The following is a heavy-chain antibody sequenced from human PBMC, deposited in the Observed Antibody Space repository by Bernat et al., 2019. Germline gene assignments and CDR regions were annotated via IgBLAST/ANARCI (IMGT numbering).Heavy chain of an antibody. CDR3: AKDAVAGTGGGPNFDY. CDR1: GLTFSSYA. Sequence: EVQLLESGGGLVQPGGSLRLSCSASGLTFSSYAMSWVRQAPGKGRGWVSALSGSGGSTYYADSVKGRFTISRDNSKNTLYLQMNSLRAEDTAVYYCAKDAVAGTGGGPNFDYWGQGTLVTVSS. V-gene: IGHV3-23*01. J-gene: IGHJ4*02. CDR2: LSGSGGST. D-gene: IGHD6-19*01.